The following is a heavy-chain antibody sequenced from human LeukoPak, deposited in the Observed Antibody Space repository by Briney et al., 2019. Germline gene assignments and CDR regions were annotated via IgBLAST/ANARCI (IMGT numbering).Heavy chain of an antibody. J-gene: IGHJ6*03. CDR2: INPNSGGT. V-gene: IGHV1-2*02. Sequence: ASVKVSCKASGYTFTGYYMHWVRQAPGQGLEWMGWINPNSGGTNYAQKFQGRVTMTRDTSISTAYMEPSRLRSDDTAVYYCARVVKRGFGDRDYYYMDVWGKGTTVTGSS. CDR1: GYTFTGYY. D-gene: IGHD3-10*01. CDR3: ARVVKRGFGDRDYYYMDV.